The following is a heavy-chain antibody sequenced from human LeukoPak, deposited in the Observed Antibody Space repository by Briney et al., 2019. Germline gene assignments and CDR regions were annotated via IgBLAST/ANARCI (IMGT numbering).Heavy chain of an antibody. CDR3: ARVYYSSSYDYWYFDL. J-gene: IGHJ2*01. V-gene: IGHV4-61*01. D-gene: IGHD6-13*01. CDR2: VNYSGSA. Sequence: SETLTLTCTVSGGSISSGSYYWSWIRQPPGKGLEWLGYVNYSGSANYNPSLKSRVTISVDTSKNQFSLKLSSVTAADTAVYYCARVYYSSSYDYWYFDLWGRGTLVTVSS. CDR1: GGSISSGSYY.